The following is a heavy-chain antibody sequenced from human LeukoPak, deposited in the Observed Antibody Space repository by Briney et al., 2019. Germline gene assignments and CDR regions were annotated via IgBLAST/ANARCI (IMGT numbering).Heavy chain of an antibody. CDR1: GGTFSSYA. J-gene: IGHJ6*02. CDR2: IIPTFGTA. Sequence: ASVKVSCKASGGTFSSYAISWVRQAPGQGLEWMGGIIPTFGTANYAQKFQGRVTITADESTSTAYMELSSLRSEDTAVYYCATRVDYGDYVGDYYYYGMDVWGQGTTVTVSS. V-gene: IGHV1-69*13. D-gene: IGHD4-17*01. CDR3: ATRVDYGDYVGDYYYYGMDV.